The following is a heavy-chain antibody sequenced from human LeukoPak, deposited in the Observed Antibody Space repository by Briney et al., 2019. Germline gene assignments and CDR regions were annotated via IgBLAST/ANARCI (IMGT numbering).Heavy chain of an antibody. CDR3: ARDGFVGAADY. Sequence: GGSLRLSCAASEFIFSRYWMNWVRQAPGKGLEWVANIKQDGSEKQYVDSVRGRFTISRDNAKNSLYLQMNSLRVEDTAVYYCARDGFVGAADYWGQGTLVTVSS. V-gene: IGHV3-7*01. CDR1: EFIFSRYW. J-gene: IGHJ4*02. CDR2: IKQDGSEK. D-gene: IGHD6-13*01.